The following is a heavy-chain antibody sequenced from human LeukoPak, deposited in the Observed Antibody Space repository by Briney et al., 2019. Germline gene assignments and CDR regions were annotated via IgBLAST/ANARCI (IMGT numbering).Heavy chain of an antibody. J-gene: IGHJ4*02. CDR2: IYYSGST. Sequence: SDTLSLTCTVSGASISSSSSYWGWIRQPPGKGLEWIGSIYYSGSTYYNPSLKSRVTISVDTSKNQFSLKLSSVTAADTAVYYCARDLIAARLFDYWGQGTLVTVSS. D-gene: IGHD6-6*01. CDR3: ARDLIAARLFDY. V-gene: IGHV4-39*07. CDR1: GASISSSSSY.